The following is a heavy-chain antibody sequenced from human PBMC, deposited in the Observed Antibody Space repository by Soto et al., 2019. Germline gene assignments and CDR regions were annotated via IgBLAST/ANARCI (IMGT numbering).Heavy chain of an antibody. CDR3: ARASDDFWSGYGYYYMDV. Sequence: ASETLSLTCAVYGGSFSGYYWSWIRQPPGKGLEWIGEINHSGSTNYNPSLKSRVTISVDTSKNQFSLKLSSVTAADTAVYYCARASDDFWSGYGYYYMDVWGKGTTVTFSS. CDR1: GGSFSGYY. D-gene: IGHD3-3*01. CDR2: INHSGST. V-gene: IGHV4-34*01. J-gene: IGHJ6*03.